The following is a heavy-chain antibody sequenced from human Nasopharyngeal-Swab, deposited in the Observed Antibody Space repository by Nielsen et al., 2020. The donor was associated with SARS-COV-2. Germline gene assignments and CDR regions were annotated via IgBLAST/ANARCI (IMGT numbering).Heavy chain of an antibody. CDR3: ARGPVDGSGSLHY. V-gene: IGHV1-8*01. D-gene: IGHD3-10*01. J-gene: IGHJ4*02. CDR1: GYTFTSYD. Sequence: ASVKVSCKASGYTFTSYDINWVRQATGRGLEWMGWMNPNSGNTGYAQKFQGRVTMTRDTSINTAYMELSGLRSEDTAVFYCARGPVDGSGSLHYWGQGTLVTVSS. CDR2: MNPNSGNT.